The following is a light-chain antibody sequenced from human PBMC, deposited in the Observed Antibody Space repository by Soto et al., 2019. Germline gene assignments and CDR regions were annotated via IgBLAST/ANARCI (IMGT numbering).Light chain of an antibody. Sequence: EILLTQSPVTLSVSPGERATLSCRASQSVSSNLAWYQQRPGQPPRLLIYGTSARAPGIPAWFSGSGSGTEFTLTISSLESDDVAVYYCQQYDNWLLTFGGGTKVDIK. CDR1: QSVSSN. CDR2: GTS. V-gene: IGKV3-15*01. J-gene: IGKJ4*01. CDR3: QQYDNWLLT.